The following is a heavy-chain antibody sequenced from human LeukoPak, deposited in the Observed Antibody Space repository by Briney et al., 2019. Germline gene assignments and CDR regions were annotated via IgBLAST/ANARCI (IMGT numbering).Heavy chain of an antibody. V-gene: IGHV1-2*02. CDR2: INPNSGGT. CDR3: ARGTRLGAMDY. J-gene: IGHJ4*02. CDR1: GYTLNGNY. Sequence: DSVRASFKACGYTLNGNYMRWLRQAPGKGLEWMGWINPNSGGTNYAQKFQGRVTMTRDASISTAYMELSRLRSDDTAVYYCARGTRLGAMDYWGQGTLVTVSS. D-gene: IGHD1-26*01.